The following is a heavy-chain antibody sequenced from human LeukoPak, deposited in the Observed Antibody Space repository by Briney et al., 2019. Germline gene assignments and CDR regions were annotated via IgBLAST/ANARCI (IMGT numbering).Heavy chain of an antibody. V-gene: IGHV3-48*04. CDR1: GFTFSSYS. D-gene: IGHD3-22*01. CDR3: APAPYYYDDSGSY. Sequence: GGSLRLSCAASGFTFSSYSMNWVRQAPGKGLEWVSYISSSSSTIYYADSVKGRFTISRDNAKNSLYLQMNSLRAEDTAVYYCAPAPYYYDDSGSYWGQGTLVTVSS. J-gene: IGHJ4*02. CDR2: ISSSSSTI.